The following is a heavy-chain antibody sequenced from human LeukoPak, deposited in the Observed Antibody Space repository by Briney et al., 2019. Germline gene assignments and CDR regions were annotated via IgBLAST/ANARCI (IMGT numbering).Heavy chain of an antibody. CDR1: GFTFSSYW. Sequence: PGGSLRLSCAASGFTFSSYWMSWVRQAPGKGLEWVANIKQDGSEKYYVDSVKGRFTISRNNAENSVYLQMNSLRAEDTAVYYCAELGITMIGGVWGKGTTVTISS. CDR2: IKQDGSEK. V-gene: IGHV3-7*01. D-gene: IGHD3-10*02. CDR3: AELGITMIGGV. J-gene: IGHJ6*04.